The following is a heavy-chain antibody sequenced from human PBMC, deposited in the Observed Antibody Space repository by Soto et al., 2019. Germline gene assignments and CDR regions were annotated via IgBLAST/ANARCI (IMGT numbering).Heavy chain of an antibody. V-gene: IGHV1-46*01. J-gene: IGHJ4*02. CDR3: ARSRWVTTGGDY. CDR2: INPSGGST. CDR1: GYTFTSYH. D-gene: IGHD4-17*01. Sequence: GASVKVSCKASGYTFTSYHMHWVRQAPGQGLEWMGIINPSGGSTSYAQKFQGRVTMTRDTSTSTVYMELSSLRSEDTAVYYCARSRWVTTGGDYWGQGTLVTVSS.